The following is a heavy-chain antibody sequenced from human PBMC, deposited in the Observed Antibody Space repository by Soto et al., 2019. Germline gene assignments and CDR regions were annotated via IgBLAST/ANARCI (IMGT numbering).Heavy chain of an antibody. Sequence: GASVKVSCKASGYTFTRSGISWVRQAPGQGLEWLGWINPDNGNTNYAQHLQGRVSLTTDTSTSTAYMELRSLRSNDTAIYYCAMVDVYVTPSPQDVWGQGTTVTVSS. CDR2: INPDNGNT. CDR3: AMVDVYVTPSPQDV. J-gene: IGHJ6*02. CDR1: GYTFTRSG. V-gene: IGHV1-18*01. D-gene: IGHD3-16*01.